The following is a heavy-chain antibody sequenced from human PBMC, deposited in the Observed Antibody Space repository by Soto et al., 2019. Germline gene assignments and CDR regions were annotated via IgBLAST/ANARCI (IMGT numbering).Heavy chain of an antibody. CDR3: ARGGSSTANWLDP. D-gene: IGHD2-15*01. J-gene: IGHJ5*02. Sequence: SDTLSLTCTVSGDSLNIGGYYWTWIRQHPGTGLEWMGYLYYTGKTYYNPSLESRLTMSVDTSKNQFSLKLSSVTAADTGVYYCARGGSSTANWLDPWGQGTPVTVSS. V-gene: IGHV4-31*03. CDR2: LYYTGKT. CDR1: GDSLNIGGYY.